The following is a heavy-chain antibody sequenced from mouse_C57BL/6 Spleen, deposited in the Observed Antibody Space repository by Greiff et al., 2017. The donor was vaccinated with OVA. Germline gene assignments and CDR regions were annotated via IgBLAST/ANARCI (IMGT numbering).Heavy chain of an antibody. CDR1: GYTFTSYW. V-gene: IGHV1-55*01. Sequence: QVQLQPPGAELVKPGASVKMSCKASGYTFTSYWITWVKQRPGQGLEWIGDIYPGSGSTNYNEKFKSKATLTVDTSSSTAYMQLSSLTSEDSAVYYCAYYSNYVDYAMDYWGQGTSVTVSS. CDR3: AYYSNYVDYAMDY. J-gene: IGHJ4*01. CDR2: IYPGSGST. D-gene: IGHD2-5*01.